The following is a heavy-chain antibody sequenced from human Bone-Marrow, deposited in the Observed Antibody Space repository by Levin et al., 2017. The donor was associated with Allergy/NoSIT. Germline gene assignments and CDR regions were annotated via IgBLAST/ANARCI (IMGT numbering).Heavy chain of an antibody. V-gene: IGHV3-21*01. CDR3: ARGQKEYQLLPIAVAGLYYFDY. D-gene: IGHD2-2*01. CDR1: GFTFSSYS. Sequence: GGSLRLSCAASGFTFSSYSMNWVRQAPGKGLEWVSSISSSSSYIYYADSVKGRFTISRDNAKNSLYLQMNSLRAEDTAVYYCARGQKEYQLLPIAVAGLYYFDYWGQGTLVTVSS. CDR2: ISSSSSYI. J-gene: IGHJ4*02.